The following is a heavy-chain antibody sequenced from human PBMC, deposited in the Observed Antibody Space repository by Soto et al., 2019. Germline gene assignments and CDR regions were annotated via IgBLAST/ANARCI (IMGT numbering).Heavy chain of an antibody. CDR3: ARERGGYGLFDS. J-gene: IGHJ4*02. CDR1: GGSISNAAYS. Sequence: QLQLQESGSGLVKPSHTLSVTCTVSGGSISNAAYSWSWIRQPPGKGLEWIGYIYPSGMPFYNPSLRSRVTISIDRSNDQFSLNLKSVTAADTAVYYCARERGGYGLFDSWGQGTLVTVSS. CDR2: IYPSGMP. V-gene: IGHV4-30-2*01. D-gene: IGHD5-18*01.